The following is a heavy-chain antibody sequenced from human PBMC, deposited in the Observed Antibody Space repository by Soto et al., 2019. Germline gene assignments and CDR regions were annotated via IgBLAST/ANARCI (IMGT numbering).Heavy chain of an antibody. V-gene: IGHV2-5*02. CDR2: IYWDDDK. D-gene: IGHD2-21*02. Sequence: QIILKESGPTLVKPTETLTLTCTLSGFSLTTSAVGVGWIRQSPGKALEWLGLIYWDDDKRYSPSLKNRLTITKDTSKNHVVLIMTNMDPVDTATYYCAHTPDYCGADCYSHFDYWGQGTLVTVSS. CDR1: GFSLTTSAVG. CDR3: AHTPDYCGADCYSHFDY. J-gene: IGHJ4*02.